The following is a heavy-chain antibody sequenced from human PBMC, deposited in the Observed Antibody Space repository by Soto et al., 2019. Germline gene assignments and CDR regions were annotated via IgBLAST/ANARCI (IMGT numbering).Heavy chain of an antibody. CDR2: IYYSGST. Sequence: SETLSLTCTVSGGSISSSSYYWGWIRQPPGKGLEWIGSIYYSGSTYYNPSLKSRVTISVDTSKNQFSLKLSSVTAADTAVYYCARENVYCGGDCYFFDYWGQGTLVTVSS. V-gene: IGHV4-39*02. D-gene: IGHD2-21*02. J-gene: IGHJ4*02. CDR3: ARENVYCGGDCYFFDY. CDR1: GGSISSSSYY.